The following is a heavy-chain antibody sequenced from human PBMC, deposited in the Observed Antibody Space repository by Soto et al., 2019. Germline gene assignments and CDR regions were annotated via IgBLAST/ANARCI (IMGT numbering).Heavy chain of an antibody. D-gene: IGHD5-18*01. CDR2: ISYSGST. V-gene: IGHV4-39*07. CDR1: GGSISSDSYY. Sequence: PSETLSLACTVSGGSISSDSYYWGWVRQSPEKGLEWIASISYSGSTYYNPTLKSRLIISVDTSKSQFSLKLSSVTAADTAVYYCARVVDRQLWSAFFGTFDIWGQGTMVTVSS. J-gene: IGHJ3*02. CDR3: ARVVDRQLWSAFFGTFDI.